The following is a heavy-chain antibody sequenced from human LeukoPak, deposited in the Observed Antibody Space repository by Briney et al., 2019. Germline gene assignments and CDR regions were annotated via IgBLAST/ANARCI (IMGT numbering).Heavy chain of an antibody. CDR3: TTATTAKGAPGHNVGGY. CDR1: GFTFSNAW. Sequence: GGSLRLSCAASGFTFSNAWMSWVRQAPGKGLEWVGRIKSKTDGGTTDYAAPVKGRFTISRDDSKNTLYLQMNSLKTEDTAVYYCTTATTAKGAPGHNVGGYWGQGTLVTVSS. V-gene: IGHV3-15*01. CDR2: IKSKTDGGTT. D-gene: IGHD4-11*01. J-gene: IGHJ4*02.